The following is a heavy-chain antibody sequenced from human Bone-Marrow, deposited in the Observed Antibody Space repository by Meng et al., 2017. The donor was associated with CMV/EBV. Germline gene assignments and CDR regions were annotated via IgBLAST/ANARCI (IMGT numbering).Heavy chain of an antibody. D-gene: IGHD2-2*01. Sequence: SETLSLTCTVSGGSISSYYWSWIRQPPGKGLEWIGYIYYSGSTYYNPSLKSRVTISVDTSKNQFSLKLSSVTAADTAVYYCARVSGDIVVVPAYVWGQGKLVTVS. V-gene: IGHV4-59*12. CDR1: GGSISSYY. CDR2: IYYSGST. CDR3: ARVSGDIVVVPAYV. J-gene: IGHJ4*02.